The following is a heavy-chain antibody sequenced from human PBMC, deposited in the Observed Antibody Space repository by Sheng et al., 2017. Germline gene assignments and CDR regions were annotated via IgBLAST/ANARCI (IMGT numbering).Heavy chain of an antibody. Sequence: QVQLVESGGGVVQPGTSLRLSCAASGFNFRSYAIHWVRQAPGKGLEWVSIIWSNEITKYYIDSVKGRFTISRDNSKNTLYLEMSSLRAEDTALYYCARGYSSNSGAFDIWGQGTMV. CDR1: GFNFRSYA. CDR3: ARGYSSNSGAFDI. V-gene: IGHV3-33*08. D-gene: IGHD4-4*01. CDR2: IWSNEITK. J-gene: IGHJ3*02.